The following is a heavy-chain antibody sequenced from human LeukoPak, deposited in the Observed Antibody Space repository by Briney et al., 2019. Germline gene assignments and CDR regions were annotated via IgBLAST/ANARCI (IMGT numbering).Heavy chain of an antibody. J-gene: IGHJ4*02. D-gene: IGHD3-3*01. Sequence: GASAKVSCKASGYTFTSYDINWVRQATGQGLEWMGWMNPNSGNTGYAQKFQGRVTMTRNTSISTAYMELSSLRSEDTAVYYCARGVLRFLETRHYFDYWGQGTLVTVSS. CDR1: GYTFTSYD. V-gene: IGHV1-8*01. CDR2: MNPNSGNT. CDR3: ARGVLRFLETRHYFDY.